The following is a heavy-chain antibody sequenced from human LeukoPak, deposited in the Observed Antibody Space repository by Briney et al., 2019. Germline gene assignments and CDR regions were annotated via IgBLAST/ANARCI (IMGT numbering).Heavy chain of an antibody. CDR3: ARVSRDYYYMDV. Sequence: SVNVSCKASGGTFSSYAISWVRQAPGQGLEWMGGIIPIFGTANYAQKFQGRVMITTDESTSTAYMELSSLRSEDTAVYYCARVSRDYYYMDVWGKGTTVTVSS. J-gene: IGHJ6*03. V-gene: IGHV1-69*05. CDR2: IIPIFGTA. CDR1: GGTFSSYA.